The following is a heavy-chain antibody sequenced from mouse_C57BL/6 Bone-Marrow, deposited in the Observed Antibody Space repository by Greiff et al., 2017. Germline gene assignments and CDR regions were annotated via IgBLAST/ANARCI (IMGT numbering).Heavy chain of an antibody. Sequence: EVQGVESGGGLVQPGGSLKLSCAASGFTFSDYYMYWVRQTPEKRLEWVAYISNGGGSTYYPDTVKGRFTISRDNAKNTLYLQMSRLKSEDTAMYYCARPDYYGSRTYWYFDVWGTGTTVTVSS. CDR2: ISNGGGST. CDR1: GFTFSDYY. D-gene: IGHD1-1*01. V-gene: IGHV5-12*01. CDR3: ARPDYYGSRTYWYFDV. J-gene: IGHJ1*03.